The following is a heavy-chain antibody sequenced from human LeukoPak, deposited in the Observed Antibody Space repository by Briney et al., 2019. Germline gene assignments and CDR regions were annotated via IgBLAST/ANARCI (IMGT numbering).Heavy chain of an antibody. D-gene: IGHD6-6*01. CDR1: GFTFSSYG. CDR2: IKQDGSEK. CDR3: ARDYSSSSWIVYYYMDV. V-gene: IGHV3-7*01. Sequence: GGSLRLSCAASGFTFSSYGMHWVRQAPGKGLEWVANIKQDGSEKYYVDSVKGRFTISRDNAKNSLYLQMNSLRAEDTAVYYCARDYSSSSWIVYYYMDVWGKGTTVTVSS. J-gene: IGHJ6*03.